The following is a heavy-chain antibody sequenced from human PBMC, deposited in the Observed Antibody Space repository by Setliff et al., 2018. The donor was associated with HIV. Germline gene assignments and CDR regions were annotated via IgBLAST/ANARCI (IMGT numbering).Heavy chain of an antibody. V-gene: IGHV3-64*04. D-gene: IGHD2-2*01. CDR1: GFTFSSYA. CDR2: ISSNGGST. CDR3: AKEDQRVTSVDY. J-gene: IGHJ4*02. Sequence: GGSLRLSCAASGFTFSSYAMHWVRQAPGKGLEYVSAISSNGGSTYYADSVKGRFTISRDNSKNTLFLQMNSLRSEDTAVYYCAKEDQRVTSVDYWGQGTPVTVS.